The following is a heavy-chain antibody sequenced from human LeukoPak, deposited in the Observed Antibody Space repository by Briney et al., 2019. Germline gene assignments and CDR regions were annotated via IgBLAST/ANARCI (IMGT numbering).Heavy chain of an antibody. D-gene: IGHD4-23*01. CDR2: ISGSGGST. CDR3: ARGADRWNYFDY. V-gene: IGHV3-23*01. Sequence: GASLRLSCAASGFTFSSYAMSWVRQAPGKGLEWVSTISGSGGSTYYADSVKGRFTVSRDNSKNTVSLQMNSLRAEDTAVYYCARGADRWNYFDYWGQGTLVTVSS. CDR1: GFTFSSYA. J-gene: IGHJ4*02.